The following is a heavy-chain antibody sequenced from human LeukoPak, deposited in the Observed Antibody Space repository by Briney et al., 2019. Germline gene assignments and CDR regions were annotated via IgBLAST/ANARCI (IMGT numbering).Heavy chain of an antibody. CDR1: GFTFSSYG. CDR3: AKDATSHRLWFGHYYYYYGMDV. J-gene: IGHJ6*02. D-gene: IGHD3-10*01. V-gene: IGHV3-30*02. Sequence: QPGGSLRLSCAASGFTFSSYGMHWVRQAPGKGLEWVAFIRYDGSNKYYADSVKGRFTISRDNSKNTLYLQMNSLRAEDTAVYYCAKDATSHRLWFGHYYYYYGMDVWGQGTTVTVSS. CDR2: IRYDGSNK.